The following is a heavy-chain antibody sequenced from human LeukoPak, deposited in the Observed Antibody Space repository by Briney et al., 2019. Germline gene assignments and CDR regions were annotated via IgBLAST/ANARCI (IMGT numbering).Heavy chain of an antibody. CDR2: IIPIFGTA. CDR3: ARKVPNDSSGYYYRGQFDP. D-gene: IGHD3-22*01. J-gene: IGHJ5*02. CDR1: GGTFSSYA. V-gene: IGHV1-69*06. Sequence: ASVKVSCKASGGTFSSYAISWVRQAPGQGFEWMGGIIPIFGTANYAQKFQGRVTITADKSTSTAYMELSSLRSEDTAVYYCARKVPNDSSGYYYRGQFDPWGQGTLVTVSS.